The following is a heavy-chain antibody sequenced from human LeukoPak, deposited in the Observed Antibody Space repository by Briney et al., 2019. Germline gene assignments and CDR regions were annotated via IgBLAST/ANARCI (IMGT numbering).Heavy chain of an antibody. CDR3: ARDVRFDY. V-gene: IGHV3-23*01. D-gene: IGHD4-17*01. CDR1: GFTFSSYS. J-gene: IGHJ4*02. CDR2: ISGSGDST. Sequence: GGSLRLSCVVSGFTFSSYSMSWVRQAPGKGLEWVSAISGSGDSTYYADSVKGRFTISRDNSKNTLYLQMNSLRAEDTAVYYCARDVRFDYWGQGTLVTVSS.